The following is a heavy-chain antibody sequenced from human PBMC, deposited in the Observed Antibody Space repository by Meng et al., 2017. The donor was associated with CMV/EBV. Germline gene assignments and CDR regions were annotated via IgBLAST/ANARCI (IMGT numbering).Heavy chain of an antibody. Sequence: SLISSCASAGFFFSNYVLYWVRQAPRRGLGLVAFIRYDGSKNYYAHSVKGRFTISRDNSKNTLYLQMNSLRAEDTAVYYCAKLPYDFSSGYYSGYYYYGMDVWGQGTTVTVSS. CDR2: IRYDGSKN. CDR3: AKLPYDFSSGYYSGYYYYGMDV. V-gene: IGHV3-30*02. D-gene: IGHD3-3*01. CDR1: GFFFSNYV. J-gene: IGHJ6*02.